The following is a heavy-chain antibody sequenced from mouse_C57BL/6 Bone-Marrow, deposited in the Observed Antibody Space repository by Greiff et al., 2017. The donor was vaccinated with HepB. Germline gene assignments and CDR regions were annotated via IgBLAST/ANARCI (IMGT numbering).Heavy chain of an antibody. D-gene: IGHD1-1*01. Sequence: VQLVESGPGLVQPSQSLSITCTVSGFSLTSYGVHWVRQSPGKGLEWLGVIWSGGSTDYNAAFISRLSISKDNSKSQVFFQMNSLQADDTAIYYCARSSSYVYFDVWGTGTTVTVSS. CDR3: ARSSSYVYFDV. CDR2: IWSGGST. V-gene: IGHV2-2*01. CDR1: GFSLTSYG. J-gene: IGHJ1*03.